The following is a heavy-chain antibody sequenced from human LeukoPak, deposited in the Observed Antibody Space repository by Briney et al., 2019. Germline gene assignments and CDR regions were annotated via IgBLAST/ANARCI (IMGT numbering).Heavy chain of an antibody. D-gene: IGHD1-14*01. CDR1: GGTFSSYA. V-gene: IGHV1-69*05. Sequence: PVASVKVSCKASGGTFSSYAISWVRQAPGQGLEWMGGIIPIFGTANYAQKFQGRVTITTDESTSTAYMELSSLRSEDTAVYYCARVQAHYRSRVMDWFDPWGQGTLVTVSS. CDR3: ARVQAHYRSRVMDWFDP. J-gene: IGHJ5*02. CDR2: IIPIFGTA.